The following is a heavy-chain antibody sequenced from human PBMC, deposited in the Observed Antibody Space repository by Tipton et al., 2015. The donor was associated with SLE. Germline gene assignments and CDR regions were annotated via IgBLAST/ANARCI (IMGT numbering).Heavy chain of an antibody. D-gene: IGHD6-6*01. J-gene: IGHJ4*02. Sequence: TLSLTCTVSGDSISGQYWSWFRQPPGRGLEWTGYIYYSGSTNYNPSLKSRVTISVDASKNQFSLKLSSVTTADTAVYYCARRRDSSSEFDYWGQGTLVTVSS. CDR2: IYYSGST. V-gene: IGHV4-59*11. CDR3: ARRRDSSSEFDY. CDR1: GDSISGQY.